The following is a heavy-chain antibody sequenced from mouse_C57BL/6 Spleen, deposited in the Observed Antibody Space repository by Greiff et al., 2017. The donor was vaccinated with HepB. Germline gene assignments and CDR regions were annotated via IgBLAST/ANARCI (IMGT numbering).Heavy chain of an antibody. Sequence: EVKLQQSGAELVKPGASVKLSCTASGFNIKDYYMHWVKQRTEQGLEWFGRIDPEDGETKYAPKFQGKATITADTSSNTAYLQLSSLTSEDTAVYYCARCFITTVVDWYFDVWGTGTTVTVSS. D-gene: IGHD1-1*01. CDR1: GFNIKDYY. CDR3: ARCFITTVVDWYFDV. CDR2: IDPEDGET. V-gene: IGHV14-2*01. J-gene: IGHJ1*03.